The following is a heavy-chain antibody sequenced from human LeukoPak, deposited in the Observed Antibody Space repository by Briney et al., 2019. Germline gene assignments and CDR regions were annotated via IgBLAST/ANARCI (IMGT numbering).Heavy chain of an antibody. V-gene: IGHV3-21*01. CDR1: GFTFSSYS. CDR3: ARDLAVRGVITSVEGY. CDR2: ISSSSSYI. Sequence: GGSLRLSCGASGFTFSSYSMNWVRQAPGKGVEWLSSISSSSSYIYYADSVKGRFTISRDNAKNSLYLQMNSLRAEDTAVYYCARDLAVRGVITSVEGYWGQGTLVTVSS. J-gene: IGHJ4*02. D-gene: IGHD3-10*01.